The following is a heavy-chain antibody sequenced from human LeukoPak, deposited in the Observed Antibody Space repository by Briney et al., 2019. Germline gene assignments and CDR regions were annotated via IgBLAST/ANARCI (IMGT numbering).Heavy chain of an antibody. Sequence: GGSLRLSCAASGFTFSTYAMSWIRQAPGKGLEWVSSISSSSSYIYYADSVKGRFTISRDNAKNSLYLQMNSLRAEDTAVYYCARSSFNYYDSSGYYDAFDIWGQGTMVTVSS. CDR1: GFTFSTYA. J-gene: IGHJ3*02. V-gene: IGHV3-21*01. CDR2: ISSSSSYI. CDR3: ARSSFNYYDSSGYYDAFDI. D-gene: IGHD3-22*01.